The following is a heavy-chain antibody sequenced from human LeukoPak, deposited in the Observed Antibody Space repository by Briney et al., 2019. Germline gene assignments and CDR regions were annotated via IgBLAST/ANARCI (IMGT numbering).Heavy chain of an antibody. CDR3: ARDQYCSSTRCSTGYYYMDV. Sequence: SETLSLTCTVSGGSISSYYWSWIRQPPGKGLEWIGYIYYSGSTNYNPSLKSRVTISVDTSKNQFSLKLSSVTAADTAVYYCARDQYCSSTRCSTGYYYMDVWGKGTTVTASS. V-gene: IGHV4-59*01. CDR2: IYYSGST. CDR1: GGSISSYY. D-gene: IGHD2-2*01. J-gene: IGHJ6*03.